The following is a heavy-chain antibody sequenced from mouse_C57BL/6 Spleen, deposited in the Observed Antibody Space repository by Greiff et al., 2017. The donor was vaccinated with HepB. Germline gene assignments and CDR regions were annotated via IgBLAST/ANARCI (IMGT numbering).Heavy chain of an antibody. CDR1: GYAFSSSW. J-gene: IGHJ4*01. CDR2: IYPGDGDT. D-gene: IGHD1-1*01. CDR3: ARDYGSYAMDY. Sequence: QVQLQQSGPELVKPGASVKISCKASGYAFSSSWMNWVKQRPGKGLEWIGRIYPGDGDTNYNGKFKGKATLTADKSSSTAYMHLSSLTSEDSAVYFCARDYGSYAMDYWGQGTSVTVSS. V-gene: IGHV1-82*01.